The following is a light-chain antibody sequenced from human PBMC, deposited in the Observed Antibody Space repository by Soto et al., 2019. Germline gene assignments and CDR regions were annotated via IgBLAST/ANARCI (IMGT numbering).Light chain of an antibody. V-gene: IGLV2-11*01. CDR2: DVS. CDR3: CSYACIYPFV. J-gene: IGLJ1*01. Sequence: QSVLTQPLSVSGSPGQSVTISCTGTSSDVGGYNYVSWYQQHPGKAPKLMVYDVSKRPSGVPDRFSGSKSGNTASLTISGLQAEDEADYSCCSYACIYPFVFGTGTKVTV. CDR1: SSDVGGYNY.